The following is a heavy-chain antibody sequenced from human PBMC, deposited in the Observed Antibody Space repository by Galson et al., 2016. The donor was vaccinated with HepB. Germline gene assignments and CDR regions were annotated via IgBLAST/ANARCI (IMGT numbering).Heavy chain of an antibody. D-gene: IGHD3-9*01. Sequence: SLRLSCAVSGFTFSRYEMNWVRQAPGKGLEWVSYISSSGTTIYYADSVKGRFTISRDNAKNSLYLQMNSLRAEDTAVYYCAREPVRLDDLLTGPPKNPDYWGQGTLVTVSS. CDR1: GFTFSRYE. V-gene: IGHV3-48*03. CDR2: ISSSGTTI. J-gene: IGHJ4*02. CDR3: AREPVRLDDLLTGPPKNPDY.